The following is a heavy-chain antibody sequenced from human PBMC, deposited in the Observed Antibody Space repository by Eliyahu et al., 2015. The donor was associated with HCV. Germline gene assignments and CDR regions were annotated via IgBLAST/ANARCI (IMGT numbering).Heavy chain of an antibody. Sequence: EVQLLESGGGLVQPGGSLRLSCAASGFTFRSYAMSWVRQAPGKGLEWVSAISGSGGSTYYADSVKGRFTISRDNSKNTLYLQMNSLRAEDTAVYYCASPRGKWELPGAFDIWGQGTMVTVSS. J-gene: IGHJ3*02. CDR2: ISGSGGST. V-gene: IGHV3-23*01. D-gene: IGHD1-26*01. CDR3: ASPRGKWELPGAFDI. CDR1: GFTFRSYA.